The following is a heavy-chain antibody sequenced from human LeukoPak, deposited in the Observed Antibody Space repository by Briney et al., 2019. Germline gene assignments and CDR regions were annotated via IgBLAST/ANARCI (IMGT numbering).Heavy chain of an antibody. CDR1: GFTFSIYW. J-gene: IGHJ4*02. V-gene: IGHV3-7*01. CDR3: ARVQRWELPQYFDY. D-gene: IGHD1-26*01. Sequence: GGSLRLSCAASGFTFSIYWMSWVRQAPGKGLEWVANIKQDGSEKYYVDSVKGRFTISRDNAMNSLYLQMNSLRVEDTAVYYCARVQRWELPQYFDYWGQGTLVTVSS. CDR2: IKQDGSEK.